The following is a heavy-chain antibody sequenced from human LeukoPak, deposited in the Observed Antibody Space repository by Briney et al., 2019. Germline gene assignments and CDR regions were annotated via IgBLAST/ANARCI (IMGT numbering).Heavy chain of an antibody. CDR2: IIPIFGTA. J-gene: IGHJ4*02. CDR1: GGTFSRYA. V-gene: IGHV1-69*05. CDR3: AKDIRYFDWAMDY. D-gene: IGHD3-9*01. Sequence: GSSVKVSCKASGGTFSRYAISWVRQAPGQGLEWMGGIIPIFGTANYAQKFQGRVTITTDESTSTAYMELSSLRAEDTAVYYCAKDIRYFDWAMDYWGQGTLVTVSS.